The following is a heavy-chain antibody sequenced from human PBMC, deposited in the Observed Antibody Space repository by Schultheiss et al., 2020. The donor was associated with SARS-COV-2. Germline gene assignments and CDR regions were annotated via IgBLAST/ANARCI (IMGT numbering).Heavy chain of an antibody. CDR3: TTVGWELLSLYWAYYFDY. J-gene: IGHJ4*02. V-gene: IGHV3-15*01. Sequence: GESLKISCAASGFTFSNAWMSWVRQAPGKGLEWVGRIKSKTDGGTTDYAAPVKGRFTISRDDSKNTLYLQMNSLKTEDTAVYYCTTVGWELLSLYWAYYFDYWGQGTLVTVSS. CDR1: GFTFSNAW. CDR2: IKSKTDGGTT. D-gene: IGHD1-26*01.